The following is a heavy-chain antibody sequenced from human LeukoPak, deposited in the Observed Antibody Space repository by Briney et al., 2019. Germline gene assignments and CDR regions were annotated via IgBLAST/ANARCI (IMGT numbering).Heavy chain of an antibody. CDR1: GFTFSDYY. CDR2: ISSSGSTI. CDR3: ARESPYSSSSNWFDP. V-gene: IGHV3-11*01. Sequence: GGSLRLSCAASGFTFSDYYMNWIRQAPGKGLEWVSYISSSGSTIYYADSVKGRFTISRDNAKNSLYLQMNSLRAEDTAVYYCARESPYSSSSNWFDPWGQGTLVTVSS. J-gene: IGHJ5*02. D-gene: IGHD6-13*01.